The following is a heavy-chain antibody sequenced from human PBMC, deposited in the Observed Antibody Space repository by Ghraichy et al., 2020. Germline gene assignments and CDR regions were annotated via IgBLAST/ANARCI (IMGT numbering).Heavy chain of an antibody. D-gene: IGHD2-2*01. CDR2: IYYSGTT. V-gene: IGHV4-59*01. Sequence: WGWGRQSPGRGLEWIGSIYYSGTTIYNPSFKSRVTMSVDTSKNQFSLKLSSVTAADTAVYYCAREGYCSSISCLYYFDYWGQGTLVTVSS. J-gene: IGHJ4*02. CDR3: AREGYCSSISCLYYFDY.